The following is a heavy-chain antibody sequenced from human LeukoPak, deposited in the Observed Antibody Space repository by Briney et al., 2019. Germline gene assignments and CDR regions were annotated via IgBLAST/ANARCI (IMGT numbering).Heavy chain of an antibody. J-gene: IGHJ5*02. D-gene: IGHD3-3*01. CDR1: GGSFSGYY. V-gene: IGHV4-34*01. CDR2: INHSGST. Sequence: SETLSLTCAVYGGSFSGYYWSWIRQPPGKGLEWIGEINHSGSTNYNPSLKSQVTISVDTSKNQFSLKLSSVTAADTAVYYCARGPRYYDFWSGYYRFDPWGQGTLVTVSS. CDR3: ARGPRYYDFWSGYYRFDP.